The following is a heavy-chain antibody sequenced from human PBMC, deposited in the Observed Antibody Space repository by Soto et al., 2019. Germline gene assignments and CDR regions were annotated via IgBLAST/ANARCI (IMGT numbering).Heavy chain of an antibody. CDR3: AKEDSTGLFDY. D-gene: IGHD3-22*01. CDR1: GFTFSTYA. J-gene: IGHJ4*02. V-gene: IGHV3-23*01. Sequence: EVQLLESGGGLVQPGGSLRLSCAASGFTFSTYAKSWVRQAPGKGLEWVSSISGSGGSTYYADSVKGRFTTPRDNTKNSLSLQMNSLRAEDTAVYYRAKEDSTGLFDYWGQGPLVTVSS. CDR2: ISGSGGST.